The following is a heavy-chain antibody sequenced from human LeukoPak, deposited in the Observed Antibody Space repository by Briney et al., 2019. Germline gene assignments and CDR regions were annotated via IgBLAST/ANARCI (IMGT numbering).Heavy chain of an antibody. CDR2: MNPNSGNT. CDR1: GYTFTSYD. V-gene: IGHV1-8*03. J-gene: IGHJ6*03. CDR3: ARLSYSGCYLYYYYYYMDV. D-gene: IGHD3-10*01. Sequence: ASVKVSCKASGYTFTSYDINWVRQATGQGLEWMGWMNPNSGNTGYAQKFQGRVTITRNTSISTAYMELSSLRSEDTAVYYCARLSYSGCYLYYYYYYMDVWGKGTTVTVSS.